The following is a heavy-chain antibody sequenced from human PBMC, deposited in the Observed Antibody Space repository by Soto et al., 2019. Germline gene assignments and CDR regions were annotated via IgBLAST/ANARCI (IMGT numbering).Heavy chain of an antibody. CDR1: GFSLSTSGMC. CDR3: ARMDADHGDYEV. Sequence: GSCPTLVNPTQTLTLTCTFSGFSLSTSGMCVSWIRQPPGKALEWLARIDWDDDKYYSTSLKTRLTISKDTSKNQVVLTMTNMDPVDTATYYCARMDADHGDYEVWGQGTLVTVS. D-gene: IGHD4-17*01. V-gene: IGHV2-70*11. CDR2: IDWDDDK. J-gene: IGHJ4*02.